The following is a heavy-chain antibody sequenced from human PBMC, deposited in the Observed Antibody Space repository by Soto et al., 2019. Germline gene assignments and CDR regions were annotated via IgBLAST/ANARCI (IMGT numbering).Heavy chain of an antibody. CDR3: ASTFPSGYFDY. CDR1: GGSISSSSYY. CDR2: IYYSGST. D-gene: IGHD3-10*01. J-gene: IGHJ4*02. V-gene: IGHV4-39*01. Sequence: QLQLQESGPGLVKPSETLSLTCTVSGGSISSSSYYWGGIRQPPGKGLEWIGCIYYSGSTYYNPSLKSRVTIAVDTSKSQFSLKLSSVTAADTAVYDCASTFPSGYFDYWGQGTLVTVSS.